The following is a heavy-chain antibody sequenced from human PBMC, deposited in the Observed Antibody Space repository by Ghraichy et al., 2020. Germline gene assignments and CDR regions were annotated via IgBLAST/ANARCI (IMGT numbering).Heavy chain of an antibody. D-gene: IGHD3-3*01. V-gene: IGHV4-39*07. CDR3: ARSTYYDFWSGYYMPPGDYYYYYMDV. CDR1: GGSISSSSYY. Sequence: SETLSLTCTVSGGSISSSSYYWGWIRQPPGKGLEWIGSIYYSGSTYYNPSLKSRVTISVDTSKNQFSLKLSSVTAADTAVYYCARSTYYDFWSGYYMPPGDYYYYYMDVWGKGTTVTVSS. CDR2: IYYSGST. J-gene: IGHJ6*03.